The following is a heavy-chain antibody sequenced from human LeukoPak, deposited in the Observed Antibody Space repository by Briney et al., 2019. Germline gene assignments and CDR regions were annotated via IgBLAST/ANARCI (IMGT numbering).Heavy chain of an antibody. D-gene: IGHD2-2*01. CDR2: ISGCNGNT. V-gene: IGHV1-18*01. CDR3: ARVVPVNFYFDI. Sequence: GASVKVSCKASGYTFINYGISWVRQAPGQGLEWMGWISGCNGNTNYAQKLQGRVTMTTDTSTSTAYMELRSLRSDDTAVYYCARVVPVNFYFDIWGQGTMVTVSS. J-gene: IGHJ3*02. CDR1: GYTFINYG.